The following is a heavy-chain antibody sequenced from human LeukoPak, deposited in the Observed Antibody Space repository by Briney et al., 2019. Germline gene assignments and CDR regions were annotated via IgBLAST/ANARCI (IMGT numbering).Heavy chain of an antibody. CDR1: GGSISSYY. V-gene: IGHV4-34*01. CDR3: ARGSVNIVATIMGAFDI. CDR2: INHSGST. Sequence: SETLSLTCTASGGSISSYYWSWIRQPPGKGLEWIAEINHSGSTNYNPYLKSRVTISVDTSKNQFSLKLSSVTAADTAVYYCARGSVNIVATIMGAFDIWGQGTMVTVSS. D-gene: IGHD5-12*01. J-gene: IGHJ3*02.